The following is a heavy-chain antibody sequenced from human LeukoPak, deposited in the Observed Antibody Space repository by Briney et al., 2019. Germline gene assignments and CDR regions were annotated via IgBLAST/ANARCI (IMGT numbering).Heavy chain of an antibody. V-gene: IGHV3-21*01. D-gene: IGHD2-15*01. J-gene: IGHJ4*02. CDR3: ARALVVVAANDDY. CDR1: GFTFSSYS. CDR2: ISSSSSYI. Sequence: GGSLRLSCAASGFTFSSYSMNWVRQAPGKGLEWVSSISSSSSYIYYADSVKGRFTISRDNAKNSLYLQMNSLTDEATAVYYCARALVVVAANDDYWGQGTLVTVSS.